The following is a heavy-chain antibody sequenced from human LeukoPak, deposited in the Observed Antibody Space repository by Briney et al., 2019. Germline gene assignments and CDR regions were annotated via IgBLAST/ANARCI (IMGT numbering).Heavy chain of an antibody. D-gene: IGHD1-26*01. V-gene: IGHV4-34*01. Sequence: SETLSVTCAVSGGSFSGYYWSWIRQPPGKGLEWIGEINHSGSNNYNPSFKSRVTISVDTSKIQYSLKLRSVTAADTAVYYCARGVYSGSKYYFDYWGQRTLVTVSS. CDR1: GGSFSGYY. J-gene: IGHJ4*02. CDR3: ARGVYSGSKYYFDY. CDR2: INHSGSN.